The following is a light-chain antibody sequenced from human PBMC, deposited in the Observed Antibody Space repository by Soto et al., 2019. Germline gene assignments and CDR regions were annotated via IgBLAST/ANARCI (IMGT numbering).Light chain of an antibody. CDR3: CSYAGSSTVV. V-gene: IGLV2-23*01. CDR1: NSDVGSYNL. CDR2: EGS. Sequence: QSALTQPASVSGSPGQSITISCTGTNSDVGSYNLVSWYQQHPGKAPKLMIYEGSKRPSGVSNRFSGSKSGNTASLTISGLQAEDEADYYCCSYAGSSTVVFGEGTKLTVL. J-gene: IGLJ2*01.